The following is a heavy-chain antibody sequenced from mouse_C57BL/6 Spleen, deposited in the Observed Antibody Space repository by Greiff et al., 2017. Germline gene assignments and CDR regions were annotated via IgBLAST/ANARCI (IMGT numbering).Heavy chain of an antibody. V-gene: IGHV1-22*01. J-gene: IGHJ2*01. CDR2: INPNNGGT. CDR3: ARRVYYGNYCFDY. D-gene: IGHD2-1*01. CDR1: GYTFTDYN. Sequence: VQLKESGPELVKPGASVKMSCKASGYTFTDYNMHWVKQSHGKSLEWIGYINPNNGGTSYTQKFKGKATLTVNKSSSTAYMELRSLTSEDSAVYYCARRVYYGNYCFDYWGQGTTLTVSS.